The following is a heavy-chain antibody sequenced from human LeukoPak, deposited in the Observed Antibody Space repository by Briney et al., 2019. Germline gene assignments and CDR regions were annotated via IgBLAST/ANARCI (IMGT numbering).Heavy chain of an antibody. D-gene: IGHD2-8*01. Sequence: PSVKVSCKASGYTFTNYGITWVRQAPGRGLQCMGGISTYNGNTHYAQRFQGRVTMTTDTSTSTVYMELRSLRSDDTAVYYCARDEAGFGTTPLDYWGQGTLVTVSS. V-gene: IGHV1-18*01. CDR1: GYTFTNYG. CDR2: ISTYNGNT. J-gene: IGHJ4*02. CDR3: ARDEAGFGTTPLDY.